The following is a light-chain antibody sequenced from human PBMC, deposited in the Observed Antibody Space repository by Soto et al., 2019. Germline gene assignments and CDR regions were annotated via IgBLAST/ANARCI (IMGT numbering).Light chain of an antibody. CDR1: NNVVGGFNY. CDR3: NSYTSSRTYV. J-gene: IGLJ1*01. CDR2: DVT. V-gene: IGLV2-14*03. Sequence: SVLNQPSSGSGAPGQSITIPLPGTNNVVGGFNYVSWYQQHPGKAPKLMIYDVTNRPSGVSYRFSGSKSGNTASLTISGLQAEDEADYYCNSYTSSRTYVFGTGTKVTVL.